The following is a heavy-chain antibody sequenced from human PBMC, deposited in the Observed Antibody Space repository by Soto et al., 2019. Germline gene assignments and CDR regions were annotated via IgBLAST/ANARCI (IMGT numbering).Heavy chain of an antibody. Sequence: QLQLQESGPGLVKPSETLSLTCTVSGGSISSSSYYWGWIRQPPGKGLEWIGSIYYSGSTYYNPSLKSRVTISVDTSKNQFSLKLSSVTAADTAVYYCARYMTTVTTGYYYYGMDVWGQGTTVTVSS. CDR3: ARYMTTVTTGYYYYGMDV. D-gene: IGHD4-17*01. CDR1: GGSISSSSYY. CDR2: IYYSGST. V-gene: IGHV4-39*01. J-gene: IGHJ6*02.